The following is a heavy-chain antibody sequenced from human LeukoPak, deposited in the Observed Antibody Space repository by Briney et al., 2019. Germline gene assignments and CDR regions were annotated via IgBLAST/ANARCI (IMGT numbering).Heavy chain of an antibody. V-gene: IGHV3-20*01. D-gene: IGHD1-26*01. J-gene: IGHJ4*02. Sequence: GGSLRLSCAASGFTFDDYGMSWVRQAPGKGLEWVSGINWNGGSTGYADSVKGRFTISRDNAKNSLYLQMNSLRAEDTALYHCARKGVGGSYYYYFDYWGQGTLSPSPQ. CDR3: ARKGVGGSYYYYFDY. CDR1: GFTFDDYG. CDR2: INWNGGST.